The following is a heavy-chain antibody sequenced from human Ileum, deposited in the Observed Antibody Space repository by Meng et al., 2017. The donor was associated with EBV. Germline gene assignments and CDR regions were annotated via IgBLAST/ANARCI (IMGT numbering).Heavy chain of an antibody. J-gene: IGHJ4*02. CDR2: TSHSGST. CDR1: GGSISRSDW. V-gene: IGHV4-4*03. CDR3: ASSDYYRSDY. D-gene: IGHD3-22*01. Sequence: QVQLQAAGPGLVKPPGTRSLTCAVHGGSISRSDWWSWVRQPPGKGLEWIGETSHSGSTNYSPSLKSRVTISLDKSKNQLSLKLNSVTAADTAVYYCASSDYYRSDYWGQGTLVTVSS.